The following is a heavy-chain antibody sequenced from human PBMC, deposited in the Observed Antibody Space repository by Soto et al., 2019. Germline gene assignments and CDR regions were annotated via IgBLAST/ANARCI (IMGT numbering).Heavy chain of an antibody. D-gene: IGHD2-15*01. J-gene: IGHJ5*02. V-gene: IGHV4-59*01. CDR1: GGSISSYY. CDR3: ARRYCSGGSCHRQSWFDP. Sequence: QVQLQESGPGLVKPSETLSLTCTVSGGSISSYYWSWIRQPPGKGLEWIGYIYYSGSTNYNPSLKSRVPLSVDXXKXQXXVWLRSVTAADTAVYYCARRYCSGGSCHRQSWFDPWGQGTLVTVSS. CDR2: IYYSGST.